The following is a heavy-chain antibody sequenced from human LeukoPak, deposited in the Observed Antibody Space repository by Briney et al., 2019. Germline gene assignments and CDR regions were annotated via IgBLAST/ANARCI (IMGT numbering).Heavy chain of an antibody. CDR2: IIPIFGIA. CDR1: GGTFSSYA. Sequence: ASVKVSCKASGGTFSSYAISWVRQAPGQGLEWMGRIIPIFGIANYAQKFQGRVTITADKSTGTAYMELSSLRSEDTAVYYCAALDASSGRLWGQGTLVTVSS. V-gene: IGHV1-69*04. CDR3: AALDASSGRL. D-gene: IGHD6-19*01. J-gene: IGHJ4*02.